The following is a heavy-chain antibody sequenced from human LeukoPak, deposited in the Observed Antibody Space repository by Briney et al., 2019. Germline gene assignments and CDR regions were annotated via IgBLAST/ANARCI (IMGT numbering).Heavy chain of an antibody. D-gene: IGHD3-16*01. CDR2: IGSSGDT. CDR1: GFTFSPHD. Sequence: PGGSLPLACVASGFTFSPHDMHWVRQPTGQGLEWVSSIGSSGDTFYSGSAQGRFTIFRDNAKNSVYLQMNSLTAGDTALYYCARDVGGLAADSGQGTVVTVSS. CDR3: ARDVGGLAAD. V-gene: IGHV3-13*01. J-gene: IGHJ4*02.